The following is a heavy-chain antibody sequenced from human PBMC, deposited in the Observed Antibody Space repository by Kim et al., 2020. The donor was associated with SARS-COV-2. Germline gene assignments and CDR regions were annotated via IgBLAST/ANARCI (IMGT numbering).Heavy chain of an antibody. Sequence: SVKVSCKASGFTFTSSAVQWVRQARGQRLEWIGWIVVGSGNTNYAQKFQERVTITRDMSTSTAYMELSSLRSEDTAVYYCAAESRGTADGGYYYYGMDVWGQGTTVTVSS. J-gene: IGHJ6*02. D-gene: IGHD2-15*01. CDR1: GFTFTSSA. CDR2: IVVGSGNT. CDR3: AAESRGTADGGYYYYGMDV. V-gene: IGHV1-58*01.